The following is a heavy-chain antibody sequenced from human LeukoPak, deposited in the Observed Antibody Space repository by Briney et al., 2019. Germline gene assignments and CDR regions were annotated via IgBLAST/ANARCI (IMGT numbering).Heavy chain of an antibody. Sequence: NPSETLSLTCAVYGGSFSGYYWSWIRQPPGKGLEWIGEINHSGSTNYNPSLKSRVTISVDTSKNQFSLKLSSVTPADTAVYYCARDSGSYWYFGYWAQGTLVTVS. CDR1: GGSFSGYY. J-gene: IGHJ4*02. V-gene: IGHV4-34*01. D-gene: IGHD1-26*01. CDR2: INHSGST. CDR3: ARDSGSYWYFGY.